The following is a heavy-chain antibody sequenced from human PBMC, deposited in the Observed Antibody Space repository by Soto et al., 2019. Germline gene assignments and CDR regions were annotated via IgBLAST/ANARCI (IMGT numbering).Heavy chain of an antibody. V-gene: IGHV3-53*01. CDR3: ARDLYSNDYYYYYGMDV. J-gene: IGHJ6*02. D-gene: IGHD4-4*01. CDR1: GFTVSSNY. Sequence: GGSLRLSGSASGFTVSSNYMSWVRQAPGKGLEWVSVIYSGGSTYYADSVKGRFTISRDNSKNTLYLQMNSLRAEDTAVYYCARDLYSNDYYYYYGMDVWGQGTTVTGSS. CDR2: IYSGGST.